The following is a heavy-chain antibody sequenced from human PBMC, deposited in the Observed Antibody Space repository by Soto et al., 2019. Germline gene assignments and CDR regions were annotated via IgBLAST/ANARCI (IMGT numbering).Heavy chain of an antibody. V-gene: IGHV1-18*01. CDR2: ISAYNGNT. D-gene: IGHD6-13*01. CDR3: ASFSIAAADPYGMDV. Sequence: QVQLVQSGAEVKKPGASVKVSCKASGYTFTSYGFSWVRQAPGQGLEWMGWISAYNGNTNYAQKVQGRVTMTTDTSTSTAYMELSSLRSDDTAVYYCASFSIAAADPYGMDVWGQGTTVTVSS. J-gene: IGHJ6*02. CDR1: GYTFTSYG.